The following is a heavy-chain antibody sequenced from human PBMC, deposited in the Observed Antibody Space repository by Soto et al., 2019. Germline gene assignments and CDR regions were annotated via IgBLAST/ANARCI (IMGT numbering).Heavy chain of an antibody. CDR3: AKDLMATITSSNYYYYYVMDV. V-gene: IGHV3-73*01. J-gene: IGHJ6*02. CDR2: IRKKANNYAT. CDR1: GLTFSGSG. D-gene: IGHD5-12*01. Sequence: GGSLRLSCAVSGLTFSGSGMHWVRQASGKGLEWVGHIRKKANNYATAYAASVRGRFTISRDDSKNTPYLQMNSLRAEDTAVYYCAKDLMATITSSNYYYYYVMDVWGQGTTVTVSS.